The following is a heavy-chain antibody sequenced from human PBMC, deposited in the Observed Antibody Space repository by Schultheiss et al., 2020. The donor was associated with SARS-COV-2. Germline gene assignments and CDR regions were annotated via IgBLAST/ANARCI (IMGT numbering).Heavy chain of an antibody. J-gene: IGHJ6*03. V-gene: IGHV4-61*01. CDR3: ARGVPGVAGYYYYYYMDV. Sequence: SETLSLTCTVSGGSVSSGSYYWSWIRQPPGKGLEWIGYIYYSGSTYYNPSLKSRVTISVDTSKNQFSLKLSSVTAADTAVYYCARGVPGVAGYYYYYYMDVWGKGTTVTVSS. CDR1: GGSVSSGSYY. CDR2: IYYSGST. D-gene: IGHD6-19*01.